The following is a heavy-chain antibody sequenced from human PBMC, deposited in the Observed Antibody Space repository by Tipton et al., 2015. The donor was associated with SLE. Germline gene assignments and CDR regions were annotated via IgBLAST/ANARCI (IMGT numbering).Heavy chain of an antibody. Sequence: TLSLTCTVSSGSISSYFWGWIRQPPGKGLEWIGSIYYSGNTYYNPSLKSRVTISIDTSKNQFSLKLRSVTAADTAVYYCAGDVADSDSTGIPGDFWGQGTLVTVSS. CDR1: SGSISSYF. J-gene: IGHJ4*02. CDR2: IYYSGNT. D-gene: IGHD2-8*02. CDR3: AGDVADSDSTGIPGDF. V-gene: IGHV4-39*07.